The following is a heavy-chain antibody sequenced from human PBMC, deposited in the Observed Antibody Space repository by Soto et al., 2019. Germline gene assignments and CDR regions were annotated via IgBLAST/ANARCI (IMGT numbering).Heavy chain of an antibody. D-gene: IGHD6-6*01. J-gene: IGHJ4*02. Sequence: ASVKVSCKASGYTFTSYDINWVRQATGQGLEWMGWMNPNSGNTGYAQKFQGRVTMTRNTSISTAYMELSSLRSEDTAVYYCARFDSSSSGFDYWGQGTLVTDSS. V-gene: IGHV1-8*01. CDR1: GYTFTSYD. CDR2: MNPNSGNT. CDR3: ARFDSSSSGFDY.